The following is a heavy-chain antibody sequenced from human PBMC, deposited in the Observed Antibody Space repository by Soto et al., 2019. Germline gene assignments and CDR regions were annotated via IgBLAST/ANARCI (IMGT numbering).Heavy chain of an antibody. CDR2: INPSGGST. V-gene: IGHV1-46*01. CDR3: ARDGWSSYSSGWYYFDY. J-gene: IGHJ4*02. D-gene: IGHD6-19*01. CDR1: GYTFTSYY. Sequence: ASVKVSCKASGYTFTSYYMHWVRQAPGQGLEWMGIINPSGGSTSYAQKFQGRVTMTRDTSTSTVYMELSSLRSEDTAVYYCARDGWSSYSSGWYYFDYWGQGTLVTVSS.